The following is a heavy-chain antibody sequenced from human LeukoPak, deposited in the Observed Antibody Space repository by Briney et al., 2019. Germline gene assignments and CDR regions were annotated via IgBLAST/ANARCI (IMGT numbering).Heavy chain of an antibody. D-gene: IGHD5-12*01. CDR3: ARDSSYSGYGYFDY. J-gene: IGHJ4*02. V-gene: IGHV3-33*01. CDR1: GFTFSSYG. CDR2: IWYDGSNK. Sequence: PGGSLRLSCAASGFTFSSYGMHWVRQAPGKGLEWVAVIWYDGSNKYYADSVKGRFTISRDNSKNTLYLQMNSLRAEDTAVYYCARDSSYSGYGYFDYWGQGILVTVSS.